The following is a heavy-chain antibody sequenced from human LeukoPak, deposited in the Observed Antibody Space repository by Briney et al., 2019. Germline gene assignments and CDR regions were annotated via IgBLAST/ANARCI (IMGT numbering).Heavy chain of an antibody. CDR3: AKDSEQWLATYFDY. J-gene: IGHJ4*02. CDR1: GFTFSSYG. D-gene: IGHD6-19*01. CDR2: ISYDGSNK. Sequence: GRSLRLSCAASGFTFSSYGMPWVRQAPGKGLEWVAVISYDGSNKYYADSVKGRFTISRDNSKNTLYLQMNSLRAEDTAVYYCAKDSEQWLATYFDYWGQGTLVTVSS. V-gene: IGHV3-30*18.